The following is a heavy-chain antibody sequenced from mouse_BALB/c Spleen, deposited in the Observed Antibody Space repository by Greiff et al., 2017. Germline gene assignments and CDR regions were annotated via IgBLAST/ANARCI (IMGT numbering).Heavy chain of an antibody. J-gene: IGHJ4*01. CDR3: ARGPLPYYAMDY. CDR2: ISSGGST. V-gene: IGHV5-6-5*01. CDR1: GFTFSSYA. D-gene: IGHD1-2*01. Sequence: EVKVEESGGGLVKPGGSLKLSCAASGFTFSSYAMSWVRQTPEKRLEWVASISSGGSTYYPDSVKGRFTISRDNARNILYLQMSSLRSEDTAMYYCARGPLPYYAMDYWGQGTSVTVSS.